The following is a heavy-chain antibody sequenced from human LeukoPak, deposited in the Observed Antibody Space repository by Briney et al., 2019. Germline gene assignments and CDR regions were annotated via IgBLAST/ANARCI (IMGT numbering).Heavy chain of an antibody. CDR3: ATMGWDYYYYGMDV. CDR1: GFTVSSNY. D-gene: IGHD1-26*01. CDR2: IYSGGST. Sequence: PGGSLRLSCAASGFTVSSNYMSWVRQAPGKGLEWVSVIYSGGSTYYADSVKGRFTISRDNSKNTLYLQMNSLRAEETAVYYCATMGWDYYYYGMDVWGQGTTVTVSS. J-gene: IGHJ6*02. V-gene: IGHV3-53*01.